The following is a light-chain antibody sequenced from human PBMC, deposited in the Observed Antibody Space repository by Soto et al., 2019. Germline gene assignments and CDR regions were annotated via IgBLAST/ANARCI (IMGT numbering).Light chain of an antibody. CDR1: QDIAGY. V-gene: IGKV1D-12*01. CDR3: QQADTFPIT. CDR2: AAS. J-gene: IGKJ5*01. Sequence: GDRVTITCRASQDIAGYLAWYQHKPGRAPELLIHAASSLQSRVPSRFSGSGSGTDFTLTINSLQPEDFATYYCQQADTFPITFGQGTRLEIK.